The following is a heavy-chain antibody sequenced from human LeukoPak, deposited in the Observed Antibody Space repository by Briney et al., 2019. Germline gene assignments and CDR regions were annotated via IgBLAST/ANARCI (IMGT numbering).Heavy chain of an antibody. V-gene: IGHV4-34*01. CDR1: GGSFSGYY. J-gene: IGHJ5*02. Sequence: SETLSLTCAVYGGSFSGYYWSWVRQPPGKGLEWIGEINHSGSTNYNPSLKSRVTISVDTSKNQFSLKLSSVTAADTAVYYCARKYSSGWYNWFDPWGQGTLVTVSS. CDR2: INHSGST. D-gene: IGHD6-19*01. CDR3: ARKYSSGWYNWFDP.